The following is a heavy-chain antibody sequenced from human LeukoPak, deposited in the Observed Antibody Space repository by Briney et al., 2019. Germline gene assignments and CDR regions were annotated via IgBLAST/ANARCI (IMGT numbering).Heavy chain of an antibody. CDR2: IYPGDSDT. V-gene: IGHV5-51*01. Sequence: GESLKISCKGSGYSFTSYWIGWVRQMPGKGLEWMGIIYPGDSDTRYSPSFQGQVTISADKSISTAYLQWSSLKASDTAMYHCARSWTDPGYYFDYWGQGTLVTVSS. J-gene: IGHJ4*02. CDR1: GYSFTSYW. D-gene: IGHD3/OR15-3a*01. CDR3: ARSWTDPGYYFDY.